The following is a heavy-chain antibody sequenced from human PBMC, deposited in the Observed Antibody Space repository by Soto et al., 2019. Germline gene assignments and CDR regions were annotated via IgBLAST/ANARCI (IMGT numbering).Heavy chain of an antibody. V-gene: IGHV1-3*01. J-gene: IGHJ6*03. Sequence: ASVKVSCKASGYTFTSYAMHWVRQAPGQRLEWMGWINAGNGNTKYSQKFQGRVTITRDTSASTAYMELSSLRSEDTAVYYCARQESVSFKEWLLQKSNEYYYYYMDVWGKGTTVTVS. D-gene: IGHD6-19*01. CDR1: GYTFTSYA. CDR2: INAGNGNT. CDR3: ARQESVSFKEWLLQKSNEYYYYYMDV.